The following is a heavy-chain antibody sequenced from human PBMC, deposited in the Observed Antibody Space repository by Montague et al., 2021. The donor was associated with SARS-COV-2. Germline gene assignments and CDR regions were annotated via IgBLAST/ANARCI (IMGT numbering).Heavy chain of an antibody. V-gene: IGHV3-30*04. CDR3: ARAAGTVTKE. J-gene: IGHJ4*02. D-gene: IGHD4-17*01. CDR1: GFTFSSYA. CDR2: ISYDGSKK. Sequence: SLRLSCAASGFTFSSYAMHWVRQASGKGLEWVAVISYDGSKKYYADSVKGRFTISRDNSKNTLYLQMNSLRVEDTAVYYCARAAGTVTKEWGQGTLVTVSS.